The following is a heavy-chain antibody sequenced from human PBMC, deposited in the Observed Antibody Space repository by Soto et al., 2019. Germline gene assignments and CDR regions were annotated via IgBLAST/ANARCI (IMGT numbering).Heavy chain of an antibody. CDR2: IKQDGSEK. D-gene: IGHD2-2*01. J-gene: IGHJ6*03. CDR3: AREFRYQRLWGYYYYTTWTS. Sequence: PGGSLRLSCAASGFTFSSYWMSWVRQAPGKGLEWVANIKQDGSEKYYVDSVKGRFTISRDNAKNSLYLQMNGLRAEETAVYYCAREFRYQRLWGYYYYTTWTSGAKGPRSPSP. CDR1: GFTFSSYW. V-gene: IGHV3-7*01.